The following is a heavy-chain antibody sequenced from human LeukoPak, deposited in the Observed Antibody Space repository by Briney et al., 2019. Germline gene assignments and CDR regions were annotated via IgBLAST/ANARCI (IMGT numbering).Heavy chain of an antibody. D-gene: IGHD2-2*01. CDR2: ISGSGGGT. CDR1: GFIFNNYA. Sequence: SGGSLRLSCAASGFIFNNYAMSWVRQAPGKGLEWVSVISGSGGGTYYAASAKGRFTISRDNSKNAVYLQMGSLRAEATAVYYCAKDESQVIPAAKNCSDPWGQGNLVTVSS. V-gene: IGHV3-23*01. J-gene: IGHJ5*02. CDR3: AKDESQVIPAAKNCSDP.